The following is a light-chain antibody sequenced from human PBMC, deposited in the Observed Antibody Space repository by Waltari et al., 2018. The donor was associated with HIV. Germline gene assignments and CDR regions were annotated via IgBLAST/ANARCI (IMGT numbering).Light chain of an antibody. J-gene: IGKJ1*01. CDR3: QQYYSTWWT. Sequence: DIVMTQSPDSLAVSLGERASINCKYSQSVLYSSSNKNYLAWYQHKPGQPPKLLIYWASTRESGVPDRFSGSGSGTDFTLTISSLQAEDVAVYYCQQYYSTWWTFGQGTKVEIK. V-gene: IGKV4-1*01. CDR2: WAS. CDR1: QSVLYSSSNKNY.